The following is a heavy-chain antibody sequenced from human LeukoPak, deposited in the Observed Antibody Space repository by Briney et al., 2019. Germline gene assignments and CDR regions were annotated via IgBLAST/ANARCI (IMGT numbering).Heavy chain of an antibody. CDR3: AREHSGYDS. J-gene: IGHJ5*02. CDR1: GYTFTNYY. Sequence: VASVKVSCKSSGYTFTNYYMRWVRQAPGQGLEWMGIINPSGGSTNYAQKFQGRVTMTRDTSTSTVYMELSSLRSEDTAVYYCAREHSGYDSWGQGTLLTVSS. D-gene: IGHD5-12*01. CDR2: INPSGGST. V-gene: IGHV1-46*01.